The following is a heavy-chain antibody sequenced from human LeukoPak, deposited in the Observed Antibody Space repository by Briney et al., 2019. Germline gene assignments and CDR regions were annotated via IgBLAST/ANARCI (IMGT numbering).Heavy chain of an antibody. V-gene: IGHV4-39*01. Sequence: PSETLSLTCTVSGGSMSSSTYYWGWIRQPPGKGLEWIGSLYYSGSTYDNPSLKSRVTISVDTFKNQLSLKLSSVTAADTAIYYCARHSPVATEASDICGQGTMATVSS. CDR3: ARHSPVATEASDI. CDR2: LYYSGST. CDR1: GGSMSSSTYY. D-gene: IGHD2-2*01. J-gene: IGHJ3*02.